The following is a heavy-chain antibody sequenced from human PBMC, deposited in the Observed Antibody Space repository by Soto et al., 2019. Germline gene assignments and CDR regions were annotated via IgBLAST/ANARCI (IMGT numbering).Heavy chain of an antibody. CDR1: GFTFSSYA. D-gene: IGHD3-16*02. V-gene: IGHV3-30-3*01. CDR2: ISYDGSNK. CDR3: ASVN. Sequence: QVQLVESGGGVVQPGRSLRLSCAASGFTFSSYAMHWVRQAPDKGLEWVAVISYDGSNKYYADSVKGRFTISRDNSKNTLYLQMNSLRAEDTAVYYCASVNWGQGTLVTVSS. J-gene: IGHJ4*02.